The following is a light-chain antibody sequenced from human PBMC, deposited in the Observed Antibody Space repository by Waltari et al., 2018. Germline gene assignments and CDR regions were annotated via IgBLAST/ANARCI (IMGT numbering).Light chain of an antibody. J-gene: IGKJ1*01. V-gene: IGKV3-20*01. CDR1: QSVSRW. CDR3: QKYGTLPAT. CDR2: GAS. Sequence: EIVLTQSPGTLSLSPGERVTLSCRASQSVSRWLAWYQQKPGQPPRLLIYGASSRANGIPDRFSGSGSGTDFSLTISRLEPEDSAVYYCQKYGTLPATFGQGTKVEVK.